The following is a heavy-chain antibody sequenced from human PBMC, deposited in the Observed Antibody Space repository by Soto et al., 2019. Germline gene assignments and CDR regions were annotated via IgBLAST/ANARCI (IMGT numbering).Heavy chain of an antibody. CDR2: IRSSGNTI. V-gene: IGHV3-48*01. CDR3: AREGSSRSYYYDY. J-gene: IGHJ4*02. D-gene: IGHD6-13*01. Sequence: GGSLRLSCAASGFTFSDYSMNWVRQAPGKGLEWVSYIRSSGNTIYYADSVRGRFTISRDSAENSLYLQMNSLRVEDTAVYYCAREGSSRSYYYDYWGQGTLVTVS. CDR1: GFTFSDYS.